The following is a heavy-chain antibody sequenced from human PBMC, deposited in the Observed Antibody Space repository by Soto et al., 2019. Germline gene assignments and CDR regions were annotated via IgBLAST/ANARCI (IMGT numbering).Heavy chain of an antibody. CDR1: GGSISSDY. V-gene: IGHV4-59*07. CDR2: IYYSVST. CDR3: AKVPAGWNYYFDY. J-gene: IGHJ4*02. Sequence: SDTLSLTCTVSGGSISSDYWSCIRQPPWKGLEWIGDIYYSVSTNYNPSVKGRFTISRDNSKNTLYLQMNSLRAEDTAVYYCAKVPAGWNYYFDYWGQGTLVTVSS. D-gene: IGHD1-7*01.